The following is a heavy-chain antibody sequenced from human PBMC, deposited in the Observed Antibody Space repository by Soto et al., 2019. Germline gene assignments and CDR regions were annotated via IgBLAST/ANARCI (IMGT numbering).Heavy chain of an antibody. Sequence: PGGSLRLSCAASGFTFSSYSMNWVRQAPGKGLEWVSYISSSSSTIYYADSVKGRFTISRDNAKNSLYLQMNSLRAEDTAVYYCARDRGSTSNLNYYYMDVWGKGTTVTVSS. V-gene: IGHV3-48*01. J-gene: IGHJ6*03. D-gene: IGHD2-2*01. CDR2: ISSSSSTI. CDR1: GFTFSSYS. CDR3: ARDRGSTSNLNYYYMDV.